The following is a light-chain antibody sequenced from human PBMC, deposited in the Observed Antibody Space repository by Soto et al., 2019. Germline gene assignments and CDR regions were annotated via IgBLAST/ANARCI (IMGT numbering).Light chain of an antibody. CDR3: QSYDSGLSGWL. CDR2: ENT. Sequence: QPVLTQPPSVSGATGQRVTISCTGSSSNIGAVFDVHWYQQVPGTAPKLLIYENTKRPSGVPDRFSGSKSGTSASLAITGLRAEDEADYYCQSYDSGLSGWLFGGGTKVTVL. V-gene: IGLV1-40*01. J-gene: IGLJ2*01. CDR1: SSNIGAVFD.